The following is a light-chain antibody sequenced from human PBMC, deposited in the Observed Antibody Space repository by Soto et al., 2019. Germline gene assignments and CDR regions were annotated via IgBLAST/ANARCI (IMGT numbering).Light chain of an antibody. V-gene: IGLV1-36*01. CDR2: YDD. J-gene: IGLJ3*02. CDR3: ASWDDSLNAWV. Sequence: QSVLTQPPSVSEAPRQRVTISCSGSSSNIGTNAVNWFQQLPGKAPKLLIYYDDLLPSGVSDRFSGSKSGTSASLAISGLQSEDEADYYCASWDDSLNAWVFGGGTKVTVL. CDR1: SSNIGTNA.